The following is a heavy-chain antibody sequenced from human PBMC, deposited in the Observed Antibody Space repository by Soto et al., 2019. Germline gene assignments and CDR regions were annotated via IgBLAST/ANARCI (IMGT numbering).Heavy chain of an antibody. Sequence: QVQLVQSGAEVKKPGSSVKVSCKASGGTFSSYAISWVRQAPGQGLEWMGGIIPIFGTANYAQKFQGRVTITADESTSTAYMELSSLRSEDTAVYYCASRRTTVTNGLYYYGMDVWGQGTTVTVSS. CDR1: GGTFSSYA. J-gene: IGHJ6*02. V-gene: IGHV1-69*01. D-gene: IGHD4-17*01. CDR3: ASRRTTVTNGLYYYGMDV. CDR2: IIPIFGTA.